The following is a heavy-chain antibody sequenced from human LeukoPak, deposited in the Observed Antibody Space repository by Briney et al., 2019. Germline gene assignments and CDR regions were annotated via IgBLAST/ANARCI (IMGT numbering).Heavy chain of an antibody. CDR2: IFYSGTT. J-gene: IGHJ5*02. D-gene: IGHD2-15*01. CDR3: ARDCCGHRSWFDP. CDR1: GDSLSSDLFY. Sequence: SETLSLTCTVSGDSLSSDLFYWGWIRQPPGKGLEWIGSIFYSGTTSYNPSLKSRVTISLDTSKKEFSQRLSSVTAADTAVYYCARDCCGHRSWFDPWGLGTLVVVSS. V-gene: IGHV4-39*07.